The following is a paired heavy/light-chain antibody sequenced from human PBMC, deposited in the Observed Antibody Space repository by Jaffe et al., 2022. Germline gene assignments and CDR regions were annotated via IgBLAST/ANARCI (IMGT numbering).Heavy chain of an antibody. CDR2: INPNSGGT. CDR3: AREVGLGSSSSLFIAEEDHYWYFDL. V-gene: IGHV1-2*06. J-gene: IGHJ2*01. Sequence: QVQLVQSGAEVKKPGASVKVSCKASGYTFTGYYMHWVRQAPGQGLEWMGRINPNSGGTNYAQKFQGRVTMTRDTSISTAYMELSRLRSDDTAVYYCAREVGLGSSSSLFIAEEDHYWYFDLWGRGTLVTVSS. CDR1: GYTFTGYY. D-gene: IGHD6-6*01.
Light chain of an antibody. CDR3: SSYAGSNNFE. CDR2: EVS. Sequence: QSALTQPPSASGSPGQSVTISCTGTSSDVGGYNYVSWYQQHPGKAPKLMIYEVSKRPSGVPDRFSGSKSGNTASLTVSGLQAEDEADYYCSSYAGSNNFEFGGGTKLTVL. J-gene: IGLJ2*01. V-gene: IGLV2-8*01. CDR1: SSDVGGYNY.